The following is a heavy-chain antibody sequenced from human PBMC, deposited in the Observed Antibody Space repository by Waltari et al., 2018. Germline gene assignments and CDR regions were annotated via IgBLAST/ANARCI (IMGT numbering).Heavy chain of an antibody. V-gene: IGHV4-38-2*02. J-gene: IGHJ5*02. CDR2: IYHSGGT. Sequence: QVQLQESGPGLVKPSETLSLTCTVSGYSISSGYSWGWIRQPPGKGLEWIGSIYHSGGTYYNPSLKSRVIISVDTSKNQFSLKLSSVTAADTAVYYCASARFYNWFDPWGQGTLVTVSS. CDR1: GYSISSGYS. CDR3: ASARFYNWFDP. D-gene: IGHD3-3*01.